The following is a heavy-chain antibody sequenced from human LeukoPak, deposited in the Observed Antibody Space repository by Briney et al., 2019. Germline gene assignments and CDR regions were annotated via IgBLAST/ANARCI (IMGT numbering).Heavy chain of an antibody. J-gene: IGHJ4*02. V-gene: IGHV4-4*07. D-gene: IGHD4-17*01. Sequence: SETLSLTCTVSGGSISSYYWSWIRQPAGKALEWIGRIYSSGSTNYNPSLKSRVTMSVDTSKNQFSLKLRSVTVADTAVYYCAREGRYGDYEGYWGQGTLVTVSS. CDR1: GGSISSYY. CDR3: AREGRYGDYEGY. CDR2: IYSSGST.